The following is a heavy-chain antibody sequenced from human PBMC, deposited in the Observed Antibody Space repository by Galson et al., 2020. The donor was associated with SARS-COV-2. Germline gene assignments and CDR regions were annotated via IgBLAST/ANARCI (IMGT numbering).Heavy chain of an antibody. CDR2: IYWDDDK. CDR3: AHKPPGGPVADAFDV. Sequence: KMSGPTLVKPTQTLTLTCNFSGFSLSLTGVGVGWIRQPLGQALEWLALIYWDDDKRYRPSLKSRLTITKDTSKNQVVLTMANMDPVDTGTYYCAHKPPGGPVADAFDVWGRGTMVTVSS. V-gene: IGHV2-5*02. CDR1: GFSLSLTGVG. D-gene: IGHD3-10*01. J-gene: IGHJ3*01.